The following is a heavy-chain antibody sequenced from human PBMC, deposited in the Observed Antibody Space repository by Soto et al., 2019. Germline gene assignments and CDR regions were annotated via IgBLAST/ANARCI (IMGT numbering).Heavy chain of an antibody. V-gene: IGHV4-34*01. CDR1: GGSFSGYY. Sequence: SETLSLTGAVYGGSFSGYYCSWIRQSPWKGLEWIGEINHGGSINYNPSLKSRVTISLDSSKKQISVNLRSVTAADTAVYYCGRVYYEFRSGYHAGGMDVWGQGTTVTVSS. CDR3: GRVYYEFRSGYHAGGMDV. J-gene: IGHJ6*02. D-gene: IGHD3-3*01. CDR2: INHGGSI.